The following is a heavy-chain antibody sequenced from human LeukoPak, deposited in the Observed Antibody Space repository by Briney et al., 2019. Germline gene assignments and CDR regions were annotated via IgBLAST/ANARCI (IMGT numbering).Heavy chain of an antibody. D-gene: IGHD6-6*01. Sequence: KPGGSLRLSCAASGFTFSDYYMSWIRQAPGKGMEWDSYITSSGSTIYYADSMKGRFTISRDNAKHSMFLQLDSLRAEDTAVYYCARIGRPAAFDIWGQGTLVIVSS. V-gene: IGHV3-11*01. J-gene: IGHJ3*02. CDR1: GFTFSDYY. CDR2: ITSSGSTI. CDR3: ARIGRPAAFDI.